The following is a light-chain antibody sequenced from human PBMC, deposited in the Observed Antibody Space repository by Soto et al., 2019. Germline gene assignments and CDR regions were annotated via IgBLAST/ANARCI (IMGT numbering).Light chain of an antibody. V-gene: IGLV2-14*01. CDR3: SSYTSSTLYV. J-gene: IGLJ1*01. CDR2: EVS. CDR1: SSDVGGYNY. Sequence: LAQPASVSGSPGQSITISCTGTSSDVGGYNYVSWYQQHPGKAPKLMIYEVSNRPSGVSNRFSGSKSGNTASLTISGLQAEDEADYYCSSYTSSTLYVFGTGTKVTVL.